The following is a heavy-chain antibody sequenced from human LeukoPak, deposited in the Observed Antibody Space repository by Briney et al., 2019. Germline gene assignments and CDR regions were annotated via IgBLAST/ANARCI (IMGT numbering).Heavy chain of an antibody. Sequence: PSETLSLTCTVSGGSISSGSYYWSWIRQPAGKGLEWIGRIYTSGSTNYNPSLKSRVTISVDTSKNQFSLKLSSVTAADTAVYYCASTTYEYSSSRRTSKLLPLNYYMDVWGKGTTVTVSS. CDR2: IYTSGST. J-gene: IGHJ6*03. CDR3: ASTTYEYSSSRRTSKLLPLNYYMDV. CDR1: GGSISSGSYY. V-gene: IGHV4-61*02. D-gene: IGHD6-6*01.